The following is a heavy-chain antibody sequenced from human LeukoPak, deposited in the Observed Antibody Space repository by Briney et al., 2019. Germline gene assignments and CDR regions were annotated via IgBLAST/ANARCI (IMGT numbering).Heavy chain of an antibody. CDR2: IKQDGSEK. Sequence: GGSLRLSCAASGFTFSSFWMSWVHRAPGKGLEWVANIKQDGSEKNYVDSVKGRFTISRDNAKNSLYLQMNSLRAEDTAVYYCAGGSGWIFDSWGQGTLVTVSS. V-gene: IGHV3-7*01. J-gene: IGHJ4*02. D-gene: IGHD6-19*01. CDR3: AGGSGWIFDS. CDR1: GFTFSSFW.